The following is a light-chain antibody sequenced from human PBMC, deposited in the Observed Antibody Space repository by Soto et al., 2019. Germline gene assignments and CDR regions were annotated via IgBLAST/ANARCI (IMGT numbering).Light chain of an antibody. CDR2: DAS. V-gene: IGKV1-33*01. CDR3: QQYENVPT. J-gene: IGKJ2*01. CDR1: QDITTF. Sequence: GDSVTITCQASQDITTFLNWYHQRPGKAPKLLISDASALQTGVPSRFRGSGAGTHFSFTISRLQPEDIGTYFCQQYENVPTFGQGTKVEI.